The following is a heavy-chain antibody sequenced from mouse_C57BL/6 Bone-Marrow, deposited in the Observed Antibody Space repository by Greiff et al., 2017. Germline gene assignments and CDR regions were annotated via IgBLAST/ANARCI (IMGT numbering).Heavy chain of an antibody. CDR2: INPNYGTT. CDR3: ARGGTTVVEYYFDY. D-gene: IGHD1-1*01. J-gene: IGHJ2*01. Sequence: VEPGASVKISCKASGYSFTDYNMNWVKQSNGKSLEWIGVINPNYGTTSYNQKFKGKATLTVDQSSSTAYMQLNSLTSEDSAVYYCARGGTTVVEYYFDYWGQGTTLTVSS. V-gene: IGHV1-39*01. CDR1: GYSFTDYN.